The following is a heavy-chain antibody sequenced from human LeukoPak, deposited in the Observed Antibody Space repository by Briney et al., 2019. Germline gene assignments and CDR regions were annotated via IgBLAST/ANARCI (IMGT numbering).Heavy chain of an antibody. V-gene: IGHV4-38-2*01. D-gene: IGHD5-24*01. CDR2: IYHSGST. CDR1: GYSISSGYY. CDR3: ARQVVEMATISAFDI. J-gene: IGHJ3*02. Sequence: SETLSLTCAVSGYSISSGYYWGWIRQPPGKGLEWIGSIYHSGSTYYNPSLKSRVTISVDTSKNQLSLKLSSVTAADTAVYYCARQVVEMATISAFDIWGQGTMVTVSS.